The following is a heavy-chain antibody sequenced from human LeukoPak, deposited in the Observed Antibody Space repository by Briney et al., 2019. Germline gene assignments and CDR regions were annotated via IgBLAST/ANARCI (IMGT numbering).Heavy chain of an antibody. D-gene: IGHD2-2*01. CDR3: ARTRYCSGTSCPFYFDY. V-gene: IGHV4-4*07. J-gene: IGHJ4*02. Sequence: SETLSLTCTVSGGSISSYYWGWIRQPAGKGLEWIGRIYTSGSTNFNPSLKSRVTMSVDTSKNQFSLKLSSVTAADTAVYFCARTRYCSGTSCPFYFDYWGQGTLVTVSS. CDR2: IYTSGST. CDR1: GGSISSYY.